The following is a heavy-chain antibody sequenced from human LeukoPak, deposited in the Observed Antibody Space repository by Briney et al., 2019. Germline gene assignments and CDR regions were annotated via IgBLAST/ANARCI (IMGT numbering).Heavy chain of an antibody. Sequence: TGGSLRLSCAASGFTFSSYEMNWVRQAPGKGLEWVSYISSSGSTIYYADSVEGRFTISRGNAKNSLYLQMNSLRAEDTAVYYCARDRGGSSYYFDYWGQGTLVTVSS. J-gene: IGHJ4*02. D-gene: IGHD1-26*01. CDR1: GFTFSSYE. V-gene: IGHV3-48*03. CDR3: ARDRGGSSYYFDY. CDR2: ISSSGSTI.